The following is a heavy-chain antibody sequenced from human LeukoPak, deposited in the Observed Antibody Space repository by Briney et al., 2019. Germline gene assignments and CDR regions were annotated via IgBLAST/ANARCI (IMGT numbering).Heavy chain of an antibody. D-gene: IGHD3-10*01. Sequence: ASVKVSCKASGYTFTGYYMHWVRQAPGQGLEWMGWINPNSGGTNYAQKFQGRVTMTRDTSISTAYMELSRLRSDDTAVYYCERDGPLRITMVRGERFDPWGQGTLVTVSS. CDR2: INPNSGGT. CDR1: GYTFTGYY. J-gene: IGHJ5*02. CDR3: ERDGPLRITMVRGERFDP. V-gene: IGHV1-2*02.